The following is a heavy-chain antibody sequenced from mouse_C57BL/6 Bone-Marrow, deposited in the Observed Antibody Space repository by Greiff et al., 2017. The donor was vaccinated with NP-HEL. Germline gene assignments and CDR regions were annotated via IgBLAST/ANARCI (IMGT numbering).Heavy chain of an antibody. J-gene: IGHJ4*01. CDR3: ARSGLPPYAMDY. Sequence: QVQLQQSGAELVRPGTSVKVSCKASGYAFTNYLIEWVKQRPGQGLEWIGVINPGSGGTNSNEKFKGKATLTAYKSSSTAYMQLSSLTSEDSAVYFCARSGLPPYAMDYWGQGTSVTVSS. D-gene: IGHD2-2*01. CDR2: INPGSGGT. CDR1: GYAFTNYL. V-gene: IGHV1-54*01.